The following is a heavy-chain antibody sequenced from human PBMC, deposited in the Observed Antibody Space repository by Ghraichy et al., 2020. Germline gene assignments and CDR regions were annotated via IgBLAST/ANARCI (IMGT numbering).Heavy chain of an antibody. V-gene: IGHV4-31*03. CDR1: GGSISSGGYY. CDR3: ARDVPCSSTSCPSKKPTGWFDP. Sequence: SQTLSLTCTVSGGSISSGGYYWSWIRQHPGKGLEWIGYIYYSGSTYYNPSLKSRVTISVDTSKNQFSLKLSSVTAADTAVYYCARDVPCSSTSCPSKKPTGWFDPWGQGTLVTVSS. D-gene: IGHD2-2*01. J-gene: IGHJ5*02. CDR2: IYYSGST.